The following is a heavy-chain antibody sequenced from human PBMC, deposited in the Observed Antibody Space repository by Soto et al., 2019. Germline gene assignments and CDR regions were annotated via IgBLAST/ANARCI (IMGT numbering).Heavy chain of an antibody. V-gene: IGHV5-51*01. Sequence: HGESLKISCKGSGYSFTSYWIGWVRQMPGKGLEWMGIIYPGDSDTRYSPSFQGQVTISADKSISTAYLQWSSLKASDTAMYYCARGPEAQDDAFDIWGQGTMVTVSS. CDR2: IYPGDSDT. CDR3: ARGPEAQDDAFDI. J-gene: IGHJ3*02. CDR1: GYSFTSYW. D-gene: IGHD2-2*01.